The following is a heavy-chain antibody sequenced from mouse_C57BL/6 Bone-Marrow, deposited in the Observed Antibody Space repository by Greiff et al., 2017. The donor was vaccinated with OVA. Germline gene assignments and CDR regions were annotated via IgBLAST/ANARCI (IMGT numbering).Heavy chain of an antibody. CDR2: IDPSDSYT. D-gene: IGHD1-1*02. Sequence: QVQLQQPGAELVKPGASVKLSCKASGYTFTSYWMQWVKQRPGQGLEWIGEIDPSDSYTNYNQKFKGKATLTVDTSSSTAYMQLSSLTSEDSAVYYCARGDPGGYWGQGTTLTVSS. J-gene: IGHJ2*01. CDR1: GYTFTSYW. CDR3: ARGDPGGY. V-gene: IGHV1-50*01.